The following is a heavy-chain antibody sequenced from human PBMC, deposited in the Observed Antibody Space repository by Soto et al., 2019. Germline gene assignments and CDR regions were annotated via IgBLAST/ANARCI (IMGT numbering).Heavy chain of an antibody. J-gene: IGHJ4*02. Sequence: ASVKVSCKASGYTFTSYGISWVRQAPGQGLEWMGWISAYNGNTNYAQKLQGRVTMTTDTSTSTAYMELRSLRSDDTAVYYCARAGIAARRGGLGFDYWGQGTLVTVSS. V-gene: IGHV1-18*01. CDR2: ISAYNGNT. CDR3: ARAGIAARRGGLGFDY. D-gene: IGHD6-6*01. CDR1: GYTFTSYG.